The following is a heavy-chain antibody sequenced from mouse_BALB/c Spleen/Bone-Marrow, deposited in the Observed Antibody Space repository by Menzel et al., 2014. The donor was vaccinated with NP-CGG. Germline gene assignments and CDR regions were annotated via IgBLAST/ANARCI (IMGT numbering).Heavy chain of an antibody. D-gene: IGHD2-14*01. CDR2: ILPGSRST. CDR1: GYTFSNYW. Sequence: QVQLQQSGAELMKPGASVKISCKATGYTFSNYWIEWVKQRPGHGLEWIGEILPGSRSTDYNENFKGKATFTADTSSNTAYMQLSSLTSEDSAVYYCARGNYRYDGERAFACWGQGTLVTVSA. CDR3: ARGNYRYDGERAFAC. V-gene: IGHV1-9*01. J-gene: IGHJ3*01.